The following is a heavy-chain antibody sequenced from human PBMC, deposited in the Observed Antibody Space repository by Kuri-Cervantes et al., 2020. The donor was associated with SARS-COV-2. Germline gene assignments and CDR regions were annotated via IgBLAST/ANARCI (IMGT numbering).Heavy chain of an antibody. CDR2: ISSSSSYI. J-gene: IGHJ4*02. CDR1: GFTFSSYA. V-gene: IGHV3-21*01. CDR3: ARDHYDSSGSSQGFDY. Sequence: GESLKISCAASGFTFSSYAMSWVRQAPGKGLEWVSSISSSSSYIYYADSVKGRFTISRDNAKNSLYLQMNSLRAEDTAMYYCARDHYDSSGSSQGFDYWGQGTLVTVSS. D-gene: IGHD3-22*01.